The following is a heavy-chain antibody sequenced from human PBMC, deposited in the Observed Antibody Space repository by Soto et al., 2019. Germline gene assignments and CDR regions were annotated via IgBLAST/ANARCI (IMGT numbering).Heavy chain of an antibody. CDR3: ARESRYCSAGSCYLLPGIDS. CDR2: IIPIFGTA. J-gene: IGHJ4*02. D-gene: IGHD2-15*01. V-gene: IGHV1-69*13. Sequence: SVKVSCKAAGGTFSSYAISWVRQAPGQGLEWMGGIIPIFGTANYAQKFQGRVTITADESTSTAYMELSSLRSEDTAVYYCARESRYCSAGSCYLLPGIDSWGQGTLITVSS. CDR1: GGTFSSYA.